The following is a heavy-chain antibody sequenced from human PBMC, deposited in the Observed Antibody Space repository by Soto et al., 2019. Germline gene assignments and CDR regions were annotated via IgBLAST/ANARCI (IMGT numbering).Heavy chain of an antibody. J-gene: IGHJ5*02. D-gene: IGHD6-19*01. CDR1: GFTFSSYS. CDR2: ISSSSSTI. CDR3: ARGGIAVAGTDRFDP. Sequence: GSLRLSCAASGFTFSSYSMNWVRQAPGKGLEWVSYISSSSSTIYYADSVKGRFTISRDNAKNSLYLQMNSLRDEDTAVYYCARGGIAVAGTDRFDPWGQGTLVTVSS. V-gene: IGHV3-48*02.